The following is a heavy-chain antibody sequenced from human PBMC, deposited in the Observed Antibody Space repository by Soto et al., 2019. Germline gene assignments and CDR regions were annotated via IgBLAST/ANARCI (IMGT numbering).Heavy chain of an antibody. CDR2: INQDGSDQ. Sequence: AQVVESGGDLVQPGGSLRLSCAASGFTFSSHWMTWVRQVPGKGLEWVANINQDGSDQYYVDSVKGRFTISRDNAKNSLCLHMNSLRVEDTAVYYCATSMRHTLNPWGQGTLVTVSS. J-gene: IGHJ5*02. D-gene: IGHD2-8*01. V-gene: IGHV3-7*01. CDR3: ATSMRHTLNP. CDR1: GFTFSSHW.